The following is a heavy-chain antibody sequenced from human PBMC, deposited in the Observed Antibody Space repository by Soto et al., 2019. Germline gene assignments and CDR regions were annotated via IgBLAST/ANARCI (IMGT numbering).Heavy chain of an antibody. CDR1: GGTFSSYA. J-gene: IGHJ4*02. CDR2: VIPIFGTA. Sequence: SVKVSCKASGGTFSSYAISWVRQAPGQGLEWMGGVIPIFGTANYAQKFQGRVTITADESTSTAYMELSSLRSEDTAVYYCARDSKEEYSSSSAGWYFDYWGQGTLVTVSS. CDR3: ARDSKEEYSSSSAGWYFDY. V-gene: IGHV1-69*13. D-gene: IGHD6-6*01.